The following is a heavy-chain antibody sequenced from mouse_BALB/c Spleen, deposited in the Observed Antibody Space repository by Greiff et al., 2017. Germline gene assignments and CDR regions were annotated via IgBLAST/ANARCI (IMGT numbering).Heavy chain of an antibody. CDR2: INPSTGYT. J-gene: IGHJ4*01. V-gene: IGHV1-7*01. CDR1: GYTFTSYW. D-gene: IGHD2-3*01. Sequence: QVQLQQSGAELAKPGASVKMSCKASGYTFTSYWMHWVKQRPGQGLEWIGYINPSTGYTEYNQKFKDKATLTADKSSSTAYMQLSSLTSEDSAVYCCAYGGYPYAMDYWGQGTSVTVSS. CDR3: AYGGYPYAMDY.